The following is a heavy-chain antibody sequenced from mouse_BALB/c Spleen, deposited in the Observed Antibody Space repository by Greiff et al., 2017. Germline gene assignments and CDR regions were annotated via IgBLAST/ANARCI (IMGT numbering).Heavy chain of an antibody. CDR1: GFTFSSYG. J-gene: IGHJ4*01. CDR2: INSNGGST. D-gene: IGHD2-1*01. V-gene: IGHV5-6-3*01. CDR3: ARGGRSGNYGGRYYFAMDY. Sequence: EVMLVESGGGLVQPGGSLKLSCSASGFTFSSYGMFWVCQTPDKRLELVATINSNGGSTFYPDSVKGRFTISRDNAKNTLYLQMNSLKSEDKAMYYGARGGRSGNYGGRYYFAMDYWGEGTSVTVSS.